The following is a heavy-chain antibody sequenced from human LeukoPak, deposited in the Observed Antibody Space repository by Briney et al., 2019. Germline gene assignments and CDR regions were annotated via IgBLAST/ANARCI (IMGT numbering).Heavy chain of an antibody. V-gene: IGHV3-7*01. Sequence: TGGSLRLSCAASGFTFSSYWMSWVRQAPGKGLEWVANIKQDGSEKYYVDSVKGRFTISRDNAKNSLYLQMNSLRAEDTAVYYCAKDSSGWYWSWFDPWGQGTLVTVSS. CDR2: IKQDGSEK. CDR1: GFTFSSYW. J-gene: IGHJ5*02. D-gene: IGHD6-19*01. CDR3: AKDSSGWYWSWFDP.